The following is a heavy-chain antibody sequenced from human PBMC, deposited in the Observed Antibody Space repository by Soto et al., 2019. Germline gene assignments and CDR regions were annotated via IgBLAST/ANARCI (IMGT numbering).Heavy chain of an antibody. J-gene: IGHJ5*02. D-gene: IGHD6-19*01. Sequence: PXGTLSLTCSVSGGSLNISSYCGGWVRQPPGKGLEWIGSIYYSGSTYYNPSLRSRVTISVDTSKNQFSLKLSSVTAADTAVFYCARHYSSGSRNWFDPWGQGTLVTVSS. CDR2: IYYSGST. CDR1: GGSLNISSYC. V-gene: IGHV4-39*01. CDR3: ARHYSSGSRNWFDP.